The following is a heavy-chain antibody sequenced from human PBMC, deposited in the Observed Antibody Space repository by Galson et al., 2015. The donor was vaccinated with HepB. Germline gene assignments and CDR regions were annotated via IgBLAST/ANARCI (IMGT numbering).Heavy chain of an antibody. CDR3: ARDGYLGLVYYFYD. Sequence: CAISGDSVSSDSSAWNWIRQSPSRGLEWLGRTYYRSQWYHDYSGSLQSRITINAETSTNQFFLHLDSVTPEDTAVYYCARDGYLGLVYYFYDWRPGILVTVS. CDR1: GDSVSSDSSA. CDR2: TYYRSQWYH. J-gene: IGHJ4*02. V-gene: IGHV6-1*01. D-gene: IGHD6-25*01.